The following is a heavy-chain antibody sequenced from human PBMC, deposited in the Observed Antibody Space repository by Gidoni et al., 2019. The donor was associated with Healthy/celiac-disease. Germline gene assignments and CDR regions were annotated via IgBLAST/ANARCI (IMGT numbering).Heavy chain of an antibody. CDR1: GFTFSSYA. V-gene: IGHV3-23*01. CDR3: AKGPGYFDY. CDR2: ISVSGGST. J-gene: IGHJ4*02. Sequence: EVQLLEAGGGWVQPGGSLRLSGAASGFTFSSYAMSWVRQAPGTGLEGVSAISVSGGSTYYADSVKGRFTISRDNSKNTLYLQMNSLRAEDTAVYYCAKGPGYFDYWGQGTLVTVSS.